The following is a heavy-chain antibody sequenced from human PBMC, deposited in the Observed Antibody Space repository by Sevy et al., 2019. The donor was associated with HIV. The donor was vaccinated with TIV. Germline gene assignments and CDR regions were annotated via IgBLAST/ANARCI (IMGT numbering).Heavy chain of an antibody. CDR2: ISYDGSNK. CDR1: GFTFSSYG. J-gene: IGHJ6*02. V-gene: IGHV3-30*18. CDR3: AKDFDCSGGSCYGRADYYYYGMDV. D-gene: IGHD2-15*01. Sequence: GGSLRLSCAASGFTFSSYGMHWVRQAPGKGLEWVAVISYDGSNKYYADSVKGRFTISRDNSKNTLYLQMNSLRAEDMAVYYCAKDFDCSGGSCYGRADYYYYGMDVWGQGTTVTVSS.